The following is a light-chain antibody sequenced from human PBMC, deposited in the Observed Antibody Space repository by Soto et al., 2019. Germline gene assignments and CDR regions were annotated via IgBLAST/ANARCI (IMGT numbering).Light chain of an antibody. J-gene: IGKJ2*01. CDR2: ATS. Sequence: EIVLTQSPGTLSLSPGDRVTLSCRASQSINSAHLAWYQQRPGQSPRLLIYATSSRATGTPDRFSGGGTGTDFTLTISRLEPEDFAMYYCQHYGISPQFGPGAKVEIK. CDR3: QHYGISPQ. CDR1: QSINSAH. V-gene: IGKV3-20*01.